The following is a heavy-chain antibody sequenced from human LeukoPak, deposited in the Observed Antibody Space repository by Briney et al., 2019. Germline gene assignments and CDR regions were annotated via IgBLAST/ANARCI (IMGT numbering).Heavy chain of an antibody. CDR2: TSYDESNK. Sequence: GRSLRLSCAASGFTFSTYAMHWVRQAPGKGLEWVALTSYDESNKRYADSVKGRYTISRDNSKNTLYLQMNSLRAEDTALYYCARDTVGATDYWGQGTLVTVSS. CDR3: ARDTVGATDY. V-gene: IGHV3-30-3*01. J-gene: IGHJ4*02. CDR1: GFTFSTYA. D-gene: IGHD1-26*01.